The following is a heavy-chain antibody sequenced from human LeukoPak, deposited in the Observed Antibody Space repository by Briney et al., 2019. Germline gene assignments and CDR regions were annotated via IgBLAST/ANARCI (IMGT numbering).Heavy chain of an antibody. V-gene: IGHV3-23*01. CDR1: GFTFSSYA. D-gene: IGHD3-3*01. J-gene: IGHJ4*02. Sequence: GGSLRLSCAASGFTFSSYAMSWVRQAPGKELEWVSAISGSGGSTYYADSVKGRFTISRDNSKNTLYLQMNSLRAEDTAVYYCAKVVVGDDFWSGYYSDYWGQGTLVTVSS. CDR2: ISGSGGST. CDR3: AKVVVGDDFWSGYYSDY.